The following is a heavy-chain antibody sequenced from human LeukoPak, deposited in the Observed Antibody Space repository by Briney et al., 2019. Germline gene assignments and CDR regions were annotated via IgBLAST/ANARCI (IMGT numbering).Heavy chain of an antibody. V-gene: IGHV1-18*04. CDR2: ISSYNGKT. CDR1: GYTFTNYA. D-gene: IGHD3-22*01. CDR3: ARNYDSSKDGNDY. Sequence: AASVKVSCKAFGYTFTNYAISWVRQAPGQGLEWVGWISSYNGKTNYGKNVQGRVTMTTDTSTSTAYMELRSLRSDDTAIYYCARNYDSSKDGNDYWGQGTLVTVSS. J-gene: IGHJ4*02.